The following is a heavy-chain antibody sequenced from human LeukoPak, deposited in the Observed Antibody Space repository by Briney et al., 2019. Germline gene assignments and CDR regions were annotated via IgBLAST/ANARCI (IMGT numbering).Heavy chain of an antibody. CDR2: INHSGST. CDR1: GGSFSGYY. V-gene: IGHV4-34*01. J-gene: IGHJ3*02. Sequence: PSETLSLTCAVYGGSFSGYYWSWIRQPPGKGLEWIGEINHSGSTNYNPSLKSRVTISVDTSKNQFSLKLSSVTAADTAVYYCARCLGFRIGSSWYPDAFDIWGQGTMVTVSS. D-gene: IGHD6-13*01. CDR3: ARCLGFRIGSSWYPDAFDI.